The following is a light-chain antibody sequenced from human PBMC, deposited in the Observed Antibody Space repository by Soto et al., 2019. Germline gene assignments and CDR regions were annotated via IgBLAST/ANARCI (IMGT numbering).Light chain of an antibody. CDR1: QGISSY. V-gene: IGKV1-9*01. J-gene: IGKJ3*01. CDR2: AAS. CDR3: QQRNIYLAT. Sequence: IQLTQSPSSLSASVGDRVTITCRASQGISSYLAWSQQKPGKAPKLLIYAASTLQSGVPSRFSGSGSGTDFTLTFSSLQPDDFATYDCQQRNIYLATFGPGTKVDIK.